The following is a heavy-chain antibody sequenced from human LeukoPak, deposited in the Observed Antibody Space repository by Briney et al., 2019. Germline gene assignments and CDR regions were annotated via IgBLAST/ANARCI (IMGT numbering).Heavy chain of an antibody. V-gene: IGHV3-23*01. D-gene: IGHD5-24*01. J-gene: IGHJ6*02. CDR1: GFIFRDYG. CDR3: ARDRGRDGYNRPSIYYYYYYGMDV. CDR2: IGGSGGST. Sequence: GGSLRLSCAASGFIFRDYGMSWVRQAPGKGLEWVSAIGGSGGSTYYADSVKGRFTISRDNSKNTLYLQMNSLRAEDTAVYYCARDRGRDGYNRPSIYYYYYYGMDVWGQGTTVTVSS.